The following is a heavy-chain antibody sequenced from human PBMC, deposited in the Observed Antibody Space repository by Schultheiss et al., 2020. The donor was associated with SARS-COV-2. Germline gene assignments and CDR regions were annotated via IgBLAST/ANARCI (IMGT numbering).Heavy chain of an antibody. D-gene: IGHD3-3*01. CDR3: ARVRIFGDGWGY. J-gene: IGHJ4*02. CDR2: ISSSGSTI. Sequence: GESLKISCAASGFTFSDYYMSWIRQAPGKGLEWVSYISSSGSTIYYADSVKGRFTISRDNAKNSLYLQMNSLRAEDTAVYYCARVRIFGDGWGYWGQGTLVTVSS. V-gene: IGHV3-11*01. CDR1: GFTFSDYY.